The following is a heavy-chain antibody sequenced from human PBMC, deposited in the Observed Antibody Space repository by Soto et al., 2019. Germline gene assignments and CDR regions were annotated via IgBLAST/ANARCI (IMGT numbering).Heavy chain of an antibody. D-gene: IGHD1-1*01. Sequence: PGGSLRLSCAASGFTFSSYAMSWVRQAPGKGLEWVSAISGSGGSTYYADSVKGRFTISRGNSKNTLYLQMNSLRVEDTATYYCAGALENPYFYYGLNVWGQVTTVTVSS. CDR2: ISGSGGST. V-gene: IGHV3-23*01. J-gene: IGHJ6*02. CDR3: AGALENPYFYYGLNV. CDR1: GFTFSSYA.